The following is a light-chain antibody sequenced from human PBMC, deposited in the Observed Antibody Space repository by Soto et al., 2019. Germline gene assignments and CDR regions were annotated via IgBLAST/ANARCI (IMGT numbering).Light chain of an antibody. CDR1: QTVSSSY. CDR3: QQYGSSPWT. V-gene: IGKV3-20*01. Sequence: EIVLTQSPGTLSLSPGERATLSCRASQTVSSSYFAWYQQKPGQAPRLLIYVASSRATGIPDRFSGCGSGTDFTLTISRLEPEDFAVYYCQQYGSSPWTFGQGTKVEIK. J-gene: IGKJ1*01. CDR2: VAS.